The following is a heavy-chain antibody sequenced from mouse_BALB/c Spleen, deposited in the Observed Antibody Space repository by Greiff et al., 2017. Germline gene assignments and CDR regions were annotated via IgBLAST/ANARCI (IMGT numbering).Heavy chain of an antibody. CDR2: IDPANGNT. J-gene: IGHJ3*01. CDR1: GFNIKDTY. Sequence: EVQLQQSGAELVKPGASVKLSCTASGFNIKDTYMHWVKQRPEQGLEWIGRIDPANGNTKYDPKFQGKATITADTSSNTAYLQLSSLTSEDTAVYYCARSAALEWFAYWGQGTLVTVSA. CDR3: ARSAALEWFAY. V-gene: IGHV14-3*02.